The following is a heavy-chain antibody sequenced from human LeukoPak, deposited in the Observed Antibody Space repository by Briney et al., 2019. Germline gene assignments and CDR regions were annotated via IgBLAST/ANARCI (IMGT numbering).Heavy chain of an antibody. D-gene: IGHD4-17*01. CDR3: ARDPGVSDYGDYEGSAYFDY. Sequence: SVKVSCKASGGTFSSYAISWVGQAPGQGLEWMGGIIPIFGTANYAQKFQGRVTITTDESTSTAYMELSSLRSEDTAVYYCARDPGVSDYGDYEGSAYFDYWGQGTLVTVSS. CDR2: IIPIFGTA. J-gene: IGHJ4*02. V-gene: IGHV1-69*05. CDR1: GGTFSSYA.